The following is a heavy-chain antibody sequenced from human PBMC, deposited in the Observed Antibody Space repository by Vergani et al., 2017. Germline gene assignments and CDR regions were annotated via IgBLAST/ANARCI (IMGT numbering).Heavy chain of an antibody. J-gene: IGHJ4*02. CDR3: ARTGSGYNYGYTFDY. D-gene: IGHD5-18*01. V-gene: IGHV3-11*04. CDR2: ISSSGSSI. Sequence: VRLVESGGGLVQPGGSLRLSCATSGFTLSDYYMSWIRQAPGKGLEWVSHISSSGSSIYYADSVKGRFTISRDNAKNTLYLQMNSLRAEDTALYYCARTGSGYNYGYTFDYWGQGTLVTVSS. CDR1: GFTLSDYY.